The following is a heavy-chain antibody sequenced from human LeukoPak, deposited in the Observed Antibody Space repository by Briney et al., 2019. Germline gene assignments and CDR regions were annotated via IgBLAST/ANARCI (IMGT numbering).Heavy chain of an antibody. V-gene: IGHV3-30*14. CDR1: GFTFSSYA. D-gene: IGHD3-9*01. J-gene: IGHJ4*02. Sequence: GGSLRLSCAASGFTFSSYAIHWVRQAPGKGLEWVAVISYDGGNKYYADSVKGRFTISRDNSKNTLYLQMNSLRAEDTAVYYCARGVGYYDILTGLMDYWGQGTLVTVSS. CDR2: ISYDGGNK. CDR3: ARGVGYYDILTGLMDY.